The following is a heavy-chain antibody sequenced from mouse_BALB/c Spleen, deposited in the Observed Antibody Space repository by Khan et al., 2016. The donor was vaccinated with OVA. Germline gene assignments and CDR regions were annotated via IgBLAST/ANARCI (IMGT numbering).Heavy chain of an antibody. V-gene: IGHV1-7*01. CDR1: GYTFTTYW. J-gene: IGHJ2*01. CDR3: TRDRIDC. Sequence: VELVESGAELAKPGASVKMSCKASGYTFTTYWMHWVKKRPGQGLEWIGYINPTSGYTAYNDKFKDRATLSADKSSSTAYMQLNSLTAKDSSVYYCTRDRIDCWGQGTTLTVSS. CDR2: INPTSGYT.